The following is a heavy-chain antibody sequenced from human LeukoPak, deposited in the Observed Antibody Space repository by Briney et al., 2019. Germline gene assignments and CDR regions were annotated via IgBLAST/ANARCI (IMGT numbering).Heavy chain of an antibody. CDR2: IIPIFGTA. V-gene: IGHV1-69*13. J-gene: IGHJ3*02. CDR1: GGTFSSYA. CDR3: AREGPREDAFDI. Sequence: SVKVSCKASGGTFSSYAISWVRQAPGQGLEWMGEIIPIFGTANYAQKFQGRVTIPADESTSTAYMELSSLRSEDTAVYYCAREGPREDAFDIWGQGTMVAVSS.